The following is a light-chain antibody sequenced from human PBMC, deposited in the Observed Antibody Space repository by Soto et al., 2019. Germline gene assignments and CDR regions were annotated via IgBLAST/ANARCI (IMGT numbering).Light chain of an antibody. CDR3: QQRTNWPT. CDR2: EAS. CDR1: QSVGSH. Sequence: EIVLTQSPATLSVSPGERATLSCRASQSVGSHLAWYQQKPGQAPRLLIYEASDRAIGIPARFRGRGSGTDFTLTINSLEPEDFAVYYCQQRTNWPTFGQGTKVDIK. J-gene: IGKJ1*01. V-gene: IGKV3-11*01.